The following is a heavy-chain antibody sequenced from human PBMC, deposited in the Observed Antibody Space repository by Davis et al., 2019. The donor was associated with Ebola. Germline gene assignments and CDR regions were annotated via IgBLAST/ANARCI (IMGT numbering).Heavy chain of an antibody. J-gene: IGHJ4*02. CDR3: AREAPFCGGDCLDY. D-gene: IGHD2-21*01. Sequence: GESLKISCAASEFTFSSYEMNWVRQAPGKGLERVSFIDSSASTTYYADSVKGRFTISRDNAKNSLFLQMNSLTAEDTALYYCAREAPFCGGDCLDYWGQGTLVTVSS. V-gene: IGHV3-48*03. CDR2: IDSSASTT. CDR1: EFTFSSYE.